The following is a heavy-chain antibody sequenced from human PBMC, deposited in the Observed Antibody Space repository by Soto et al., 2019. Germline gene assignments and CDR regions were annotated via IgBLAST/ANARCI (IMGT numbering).Heavy chain of an antibody. CDR3: ARDQEPSTLYYDYYYMDV. Sequence: QVQLVQSGAEVKKPGASVTVSCKASGYTFTSYYIHWVRQAPGQGLEWMGIINPSGGSTSYAQKFQGRVTMTRDTSTSTVYIEVSVLRTVNTAVYYCARDQEPSTLYYDYYYMDVWGKGTTVTVSS. CDR1: GYTFTSYY. CDR2: INPSGGST. J-gene: IGHJ6*03. V-gene: IGHV1-46*03.